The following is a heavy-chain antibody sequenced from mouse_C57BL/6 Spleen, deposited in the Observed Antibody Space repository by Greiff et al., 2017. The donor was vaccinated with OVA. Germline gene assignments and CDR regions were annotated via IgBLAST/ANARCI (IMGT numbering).Heavy chain of an antibody. J-gene: IGHJ2*01. Sequence: EVQLQQSGPVLVKPGASVKMSCKASGYTFTDYYMNWVKQSHGKSLEWIGVINPYNGGTSYNQKFKGKATLTVDKSSSTAYMELNSLTSEESAVYYCARRPVVAKDYFDYWGQGTTLTVSS. CDR3: ARRPVVAKDYFDY. V-gene: IGHV1-19*01. CDR2: INPYNGGT. CDR1: GYTFTDYY. D-gene: IGHD1-1*01.